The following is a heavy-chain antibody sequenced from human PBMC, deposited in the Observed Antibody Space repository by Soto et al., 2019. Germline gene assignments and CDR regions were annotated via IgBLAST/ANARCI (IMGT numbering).Heavy chain of an antibody. V-gene: IGHV3-30-3*01. CDR2: ISYDGSSQ. J-gene: IGHJ4*02. Sequence: GGSLRLSCAASESTFRSYSMHWVRQAPGKGLEWVAVISYDGSSQFYAGSVKGRFTVSRDNSKNTLYLQVNNLGNDDTAVYCCTRGLLTDYFDYWGQGALVTVSS. CDR3: TRGLLTDYFDY. CDR1: ESTFRSYS.